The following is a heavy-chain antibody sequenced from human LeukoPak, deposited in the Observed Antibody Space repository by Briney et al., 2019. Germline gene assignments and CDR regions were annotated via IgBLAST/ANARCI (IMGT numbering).Heavy chain of an antibody. J-gene: IGHJ4*02. Sequence: ASVKVSCKASGYSFSRYGISWVRQAPGQGLELMGWISPNSGGTKHTQNFQGRVTMTRDTSISTVYMELSRLSYDDTAVYFCARGHIFDFAFWGQGTLVTVSS. CDR1: GYSFSRYG. CDR2: ISPNSGGT. D-gene: IGHD3/OR15-3a*01. V-gene: IGHV1-2*02. CDR3: ARGHIFDFAF.